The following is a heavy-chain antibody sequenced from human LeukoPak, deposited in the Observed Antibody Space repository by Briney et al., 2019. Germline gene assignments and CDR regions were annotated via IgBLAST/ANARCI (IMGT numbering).Heavy chain of an antibody. D-gene: IGHD6-19*01. J-gene: IGHJ4*02. CDR1: GGTFSSYA. CDR2: INPNSGGT. V-gene: IGHV1-2*02. CDR3: ARYSGSGSFDY. Sequence: ASVKVSCKASGGTFSSYAISWVRQAPGQGLEWMGWINPNSGGTNYAQKFQGRVTMTRDTSISTAYMELSRLRSDDTAVYYCARYSGSGSFDYWGQGTLVTVSS.